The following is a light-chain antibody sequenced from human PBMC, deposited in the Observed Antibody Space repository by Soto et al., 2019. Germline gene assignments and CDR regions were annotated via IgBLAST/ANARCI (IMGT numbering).Light chain of an antibody. CDR2: SSS. CDR3: LQTFPTHIT. J-gene: IGKJ4*01. V-gene: IGKV1-39*01. Sequence: DIQMTQSHSSLSASAGDTVTITCRASQNIADYLSWYQQKPGKAPKLLMYSSSILHDGVSSRFSGDGSGTAITLTITGMQPEDFDTYYCLQTFPTHITVGGGTTVEVK. CDR1: QNIADY.